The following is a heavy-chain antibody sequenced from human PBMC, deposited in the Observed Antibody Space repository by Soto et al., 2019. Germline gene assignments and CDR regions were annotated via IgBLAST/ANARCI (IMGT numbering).Heavy chain of an antibody. D-gene: IGHD2-21*02. J-gene: IGHJ4*02. CDR3: ARVRFGDPFDF. CDR1: GYTFTNYG. CDR2: FNPANRNT. Sequence: PGASVKVSCKVSGYTFTNYGINWVRQAPGQGLEWVGWFNPANRNTNYAQKFQDRVSMTTDTSTNTAYMELRGLRSDDTAVYYCARVRFGDPFDFWGQGTLVTVSS. V-gene: IGHV1-18*01.